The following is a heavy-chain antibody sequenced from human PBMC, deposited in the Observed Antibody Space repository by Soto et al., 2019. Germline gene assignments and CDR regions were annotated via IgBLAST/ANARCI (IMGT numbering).Heavy chain of an antibody. D-gene: IGHD6-13*01. CDR3: AKDRHPGIAAAGINLFDP. Sequence: PGGSLRLSCAASGFAFDDYAMHWVRQAPGKGLEWVSGISWNSGSIGYADSVKGRFTISRDNAKNSLYLQMNSLRAEDTALYYCAKDRHPGIAAAGINLFDPWGQGTLVTVSS. CDR1: GFAFDDYA. V-gene: IGHV3-9*01. J-gene: IGHJ5*02. CDR2: ISWNSGSI.